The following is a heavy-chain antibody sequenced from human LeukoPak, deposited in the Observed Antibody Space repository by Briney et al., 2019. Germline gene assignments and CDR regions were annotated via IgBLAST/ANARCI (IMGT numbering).Heavy chain of an antibody. CDR1: GGSISSYY. Sequence: PSETLSLTCTVSGGSISSYYWSWIRQPAGKGLEWIGRIYTSGSTNYNPSLTTGVPMSVDTSKIQFSLKLSSVTAADTAVYYCARGLGATGFYWGQGTLVTVSS. V-gene: IGHV4-4*07. D-gene: IGHD1-26*01. CDR3: ARGLGATGFY. J-gene: IGHJ4*02. CDR2: IYTSGST.